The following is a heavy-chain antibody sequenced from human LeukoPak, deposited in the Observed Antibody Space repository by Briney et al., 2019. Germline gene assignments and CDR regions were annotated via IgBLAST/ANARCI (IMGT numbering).Heavy chain of an antibody. CDR2: ISGSGRLT. D-gene: IGHD3-22*01. J-gene: IGHJ4*02. Sequence: GGSLRLSCAASGFTFSSYPISWVRQAPGKGLEWVSAISGSGRLTYYAESVKGRFTISRDNSNITVYLHMNSLRAEDTAVYYCARESRANYYDSSGYYDYWGQGTLVTVSS. CDR3: ARESRANYYDSSGYYDY. CDR1: GFTFSSYP. V-gene: IGHV3-23*01.